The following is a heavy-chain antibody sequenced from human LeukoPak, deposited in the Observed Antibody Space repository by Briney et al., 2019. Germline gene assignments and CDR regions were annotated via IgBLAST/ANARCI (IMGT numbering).Heavy chain of an antibody. CDR3: ARDPGSY. J-gene: IGHJ4*02. Sequence: GRSLRLSCAASGFTFSNNIVHWVRQAPGKGLEWVAVISDDGSNKYYADSVKGRFTISRDNSKSTLYLQMNSLRVEDTAVYYCARDPGSYWGQGTLVTVSS. CDR1: GFTFSNNI. CDR2: ISDDGSNK. V-gene: IGHV3-30-3*01.